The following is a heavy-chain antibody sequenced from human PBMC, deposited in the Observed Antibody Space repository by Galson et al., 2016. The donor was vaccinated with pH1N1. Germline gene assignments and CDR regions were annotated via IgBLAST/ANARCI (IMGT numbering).Heavy chain of an antibody. J-gene: IGHJ4*02. V-gene: IGHV3-23*01. D-gene: IGHD5-24*01. CDR2: ISGSGGST. Sequence: SLRLSCAGSGFTFSDYAMNWVRQAPGKGLEWVSGISGSGGSTYYADSMRGRRTISRDNSKNTLFLQVDSLRAEDTAFYYCAKWITIQFWSSSSFDSWGQGTLVTVSS. CDR1: GFTFSDYA. CDR3: AKWITIQFWSSSSFDS.